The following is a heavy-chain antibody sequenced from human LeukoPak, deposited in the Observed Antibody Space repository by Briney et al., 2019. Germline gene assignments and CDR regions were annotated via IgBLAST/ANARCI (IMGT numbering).Heavy chain of an antibody. D-gene: IGHD6-19*01. CDR2: IYPGDSHT. Sequence: XSCXXXXYSXXXXWIAWGRPMPGKGGEWMGIIYPGDSHTRYSPSFQGQVTLSADKSISTAYLQWSSLKASDTAMYYCARGPPDSSGWYRDFDYWGQGTLVTVSS. V-gene: IGHV5-51*01. J-gene: IGHJ4*02. CDR3: ARGPPDSSGWYRDFDY. CDR1: XYSXXXXW.